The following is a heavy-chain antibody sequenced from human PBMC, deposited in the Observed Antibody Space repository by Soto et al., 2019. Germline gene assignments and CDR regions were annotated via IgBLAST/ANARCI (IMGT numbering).Heavy chain of an antibody. D-gene: IGHD3-22*01. V-gene: IGHV4-30-2*01. CDR2: MYHSGST. Sequence: SETLSLTCAVSGGSISSGGYSWSWIRQPPGKGLEWIGYMYHSGSTYYNPSLKSRVTISIDRSKNQFSLKLSSVTAADTAVYYCARCLTMRGLHDYWGQGILVTVSS. CDR1: GGSISSGGYS. J-gene: IGHJ4*02. CDR3: ARCLTMRGLHDY.